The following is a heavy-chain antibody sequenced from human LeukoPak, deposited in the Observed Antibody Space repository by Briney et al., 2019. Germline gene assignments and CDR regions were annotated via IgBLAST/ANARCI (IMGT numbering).Heavy chain of an antibody. CDR1: GYSFTSYW. D-gene: IGHD2-2*01. Sequence: GESLKISCKGSGYSFTSYWIGWVRQMPGKGLEWMGIIYPGDSDTTYSPSFQGQVTISVDKSISTAYLQWSSLKASGTAMYYCARAPGFTSGWFDYWGLGTQVTVSS. V-gene: IGHV5-51*01. CDR3: ARAPGFTSGWFDY. CDR2: IYPGDSDT. J-gene: IGHJ5*01.